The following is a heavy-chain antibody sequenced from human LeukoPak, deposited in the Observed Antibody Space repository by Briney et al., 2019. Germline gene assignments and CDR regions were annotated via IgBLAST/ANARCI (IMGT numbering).Heavy chain of an antibody. V-gene: IGHV3-33*01. Sequence: PGGSLRLSCAASGFTSSSYAMHWARQAPAKGLEWVPVIWYDGSNKYYADSVKGRFTISRDNSKNTLYLQMNSLRAEDTAVYYCARAELTGDGVDYWGQGTLVTVSS. CDR3: ARAELTGDGVDY. CDR1: GFTSSSYA. J-gene: IGHJ4*02. CDR2: IWYDGSNK. D-gene: IGHD7-27*01.